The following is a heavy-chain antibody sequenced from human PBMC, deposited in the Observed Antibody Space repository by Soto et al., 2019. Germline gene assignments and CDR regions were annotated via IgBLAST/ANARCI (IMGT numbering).Heavy chain of an antibody. CDR3: AKDPQDIVVVPAANFG. D-gene: IGHD2-2*01. CDR2: ISGSGGST. J-gene: IGHJ4*02. V-gene: IGHV3-23*01. Sequence: EVQLLESGGGLVQPGGSLRLSCAASGFTFSSYAMSWVRQAPGKGLEWVSAISGSGGSTYYADSVKGRFTISRDNSKNTLYLQMNSLRAEDTAVYYCAKDPQDIVVVPAANFGWGQGTLVTVSS. CDR1: GFTFSSYA.